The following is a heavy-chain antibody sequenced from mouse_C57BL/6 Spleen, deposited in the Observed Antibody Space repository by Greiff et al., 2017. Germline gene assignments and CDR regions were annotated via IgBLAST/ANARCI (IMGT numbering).Heavy chain of an antibody. Sequence: DVKLVESGGGLVKPGGSLKLSCAASGFTFSDYGMHWVRQAPEKGLEWVAYISSGSSTIYYADTVKGRFTISRDNAKNTLFLQMTSLRSEDTAMYYCARATTVVASWYFDVWGTGTTVTASS. V-gene: IGHV5-17*01. CDR3: ARATTVVASWYFDV. CDR2: ISSGSSTI. J-gene: IGHJ1*03. CDR1: GFTFSDYG. D-gene: IGHD1-1*01.